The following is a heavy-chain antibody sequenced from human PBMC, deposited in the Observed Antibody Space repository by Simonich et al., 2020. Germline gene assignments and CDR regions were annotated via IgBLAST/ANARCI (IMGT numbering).Heavy chain of an antibody. CDR1: GFTFSSYS. V-gene: IGHV3-21*01. Sequence: EVQLVESGGGLVKPGGSLRLSCAASGFTFSSYSMNWVRQAPGKGLEWVSSISSSSSYIYYADSGKVRFTISRDNAKNSLYLQMNSLRAEDTAVYYCAREIEAGNAFDIWGQGTMVTVSS. J-gene: IGHJ3*02. CDR2: ISSSSSYI. CDR3: AREIEAGNAFDI.